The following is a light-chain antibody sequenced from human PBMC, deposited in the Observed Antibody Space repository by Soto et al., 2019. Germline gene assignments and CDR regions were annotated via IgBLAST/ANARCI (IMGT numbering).Light chain of an antibody. V-gene: IGKV3-11*01. Sequence: EIVLTQSPATLSLSPAERATLSCRASQSVSSYLAWYQQKPGQAPRLLIYDASNRATGIPARFSGSGSGTDFTLTISSLEPEDFAVYYCQQRSTWPFTFGPGTKVDIK. CDR3: QQRSTWPFT. CDR1: QSVSSY. CDR2: DAS. J-gene: IGKJ3*01.